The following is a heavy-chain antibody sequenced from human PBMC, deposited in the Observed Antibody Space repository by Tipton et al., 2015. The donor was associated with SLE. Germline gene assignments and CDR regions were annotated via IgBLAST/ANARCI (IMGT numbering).Heavy chain of an antibody. CDR1: GFSFSSSL. CDR2: INPDGINK. D-gene: IGHD2-15*01. CDR3: ARDPGYLSPPFDFDC. Sequence: SLRLSCAASGFSFSSSLMGLVRQAPGKGLEWVAHINPDGINKYYVDSVRGRFTLSRDNTKNSLYLQMSNLRTEDTALYYCARDPGYLSPPFDFDCWGQGTLVTVSS. V-gene: IGHV3-7*01. J-gene: IGHJ4*02.